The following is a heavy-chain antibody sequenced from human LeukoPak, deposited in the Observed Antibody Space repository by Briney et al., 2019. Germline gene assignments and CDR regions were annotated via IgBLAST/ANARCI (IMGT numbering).Heavy chain of an antibody. V-gene: IGHV3-74*01. CDR1: GFTFSSYW. CDR3: ARRPYSSSWYTPWYFDL. J-gene: IGHJ2*01. D-gene: IGHD6-13*01. Sequence: GGSLRLXCAASGFTFSSYWMHWVRQAPGKGLVSVSRINSDGSSTSYADSVKGRFTISRDNAKNTLHLQMNSLRAEDTAVYYCARRPYSSSWYTPWYFDLWGRGTLVTVSS. CDR2: INSDGSST.